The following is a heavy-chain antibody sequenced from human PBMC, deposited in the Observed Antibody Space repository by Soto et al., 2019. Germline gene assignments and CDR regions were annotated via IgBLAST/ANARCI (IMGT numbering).Heavy chain of an antibody. Sequence: SETLSLTCAVSGGSIGTSAYYWGWIRQAPGKGLEWIGSINHSGNTYLSPSLKDRVTMSVDTSKNSFSLKLRSATAADTGLYYCSSRAPEGFDPWGQGTLVTVSS. CDR2: INHSGNT. J-gene: IGHJ5*02. CDR3: SSRAPEGFDP. V-gene: IGHV4-39*01. CDR1: GGSIGTSAYY.